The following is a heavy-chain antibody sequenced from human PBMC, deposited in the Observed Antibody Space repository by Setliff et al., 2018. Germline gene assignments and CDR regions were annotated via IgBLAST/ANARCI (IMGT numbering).Heavy chain of an antibody. J-gene: IGHJ5*02. Sequence: SETLSLTCTVSGGSISSSTNYWGWIRQPLGKGLEWIGNIYDRGSTHYNPSLKSRVTVSEGTSKSQSSLKLSSVTAADTAVYYCARGFTAQPAMLRGIWFDPWGRGTLVTVS. D-gene: IGHD3-16*01. CDR3: ARGFTAQPAMLRGIWFDP. CDR1: GGSISSSTNY. V-gene: IGHV4-39*07. CDR2: IYDRGST.